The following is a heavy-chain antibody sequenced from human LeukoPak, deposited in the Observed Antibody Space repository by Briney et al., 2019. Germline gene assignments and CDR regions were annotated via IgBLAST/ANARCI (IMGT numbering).Heavy chain of an antibody. CDR3: ARLPYYYDSSGYYSDAFDI. D-gene: IGHD3-22*01. CDR1: GGSISSYY. J-gene: IGHJ3*02. V-gene: IGHV4-59*08. Sequence: SETLSLTCTVSGGSISSYYWSWIRQPPGKGLEWIGDIYYSGSTNYNPYLKSRVTISVDTIKKQYSMNMRSVTVTDPGVYYCARLPYYYDSSGYYSDAFDIWGQGTMVTVSS. CDR2: IYYSGST.